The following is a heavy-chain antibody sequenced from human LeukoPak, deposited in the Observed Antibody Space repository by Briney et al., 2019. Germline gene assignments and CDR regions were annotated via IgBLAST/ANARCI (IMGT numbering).Heavy chain of an antibody. CDR1: GFTFSSYT. Sequence: PGGSLRLSCAASGFTFSSYTMNWVRQAPGKGLEWVSSISSRSIYIYYADSVKSRFTISRDNAKNSLYLQMNSLRAEDTAVYYCASDRYYYGSGSYYSGAFDNWGQGTLVTVSS. CDR2: ISSRSIYI. J-gene: IGHJ4*02. D-gene: IGHD3-10*01. V-gene: IGHV3-21*01. CDR3: ASDRYYYGSGSYYSGAFDN.